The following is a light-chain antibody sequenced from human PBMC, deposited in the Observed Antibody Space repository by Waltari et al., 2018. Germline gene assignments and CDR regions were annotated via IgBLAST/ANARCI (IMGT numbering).Light chain of an antibody. CDR1: QRVLYSSNNKNY. V-gene: IGKV4-1*01. CDR2: WAS. CDR3: QQYYSTPPRT. Sequence: DIVMTQSPDSLAVSLGERATIHCKSSQRVLYSSNNKNYLAWYQQKPGQHPNLLIYWASTRESGVPDRFSGSGSGTDFTLTISSLQAEDVAVYYCQQYYSTPPRTFGQGTKVEIK. J-gene: IGKJ1*01.